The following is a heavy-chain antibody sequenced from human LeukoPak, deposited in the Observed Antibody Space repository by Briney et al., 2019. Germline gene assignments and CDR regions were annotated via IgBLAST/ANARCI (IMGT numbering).Heavy chain of an antibody. D-gene: IGHD3-22*01. J-gene: IGHJ4*02. CDR1: GFTFSDYY. CDR2: ISSSSTYT. Sequence: GGSLRLSCASSGFTFSDYYMSWISQAPGKGLEWVSYISSSSTYTNYADSVKGRFTISRDNAKNSLYLQMNSLRAEDTAVYYCARGDTYYDDSSGYGPFDYWGQGTLVTVSS. CDR3: ARGDTYYDDSSGYGPFDY. V-gene: IGHV3-11*05.